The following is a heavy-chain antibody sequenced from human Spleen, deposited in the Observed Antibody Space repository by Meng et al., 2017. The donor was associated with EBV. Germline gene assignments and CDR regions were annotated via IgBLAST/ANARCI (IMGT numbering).Heavy chain of an antibody. CDR2: INHSGST. D-gene: IGHD6-6*01. J-gene: IGHJ4*02. CDR3: ARGARPDY. CDR1: GASFGGYG. Sequence: LAQWCAGLLTPWATLSLTCAVYGASFGGYGWSSIRQPPGKGLEWIGEINHSGSTTYHPSRKSRVTISVDTSKNQFSLKLSSVTAADTAVYYCARGARPDYWGQGTLVTVPS. V-gene: IGHV4-34*01.